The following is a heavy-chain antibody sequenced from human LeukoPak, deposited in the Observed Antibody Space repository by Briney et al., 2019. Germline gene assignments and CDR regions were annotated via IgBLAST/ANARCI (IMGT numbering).Heavy chain of an antibody. D-gene: IGHD4-23*01. CDR1: GGSISSGGYY. J-gene: IGHJ1*01. CDR2: IYYSGST. Sequence: SETLSLTCTVSGGSISSGGYYWSWIRQHPGKGLEWIGYIYYSGSTYYNPSLKSRVTISVDTSKNQFSLKLSSVIAADTAFYYCAKAGKTSAKRAAEYFQHWGQGTLVTVSS. V-gene: IGHV4-31*03. CDR3: AKAGKTSAKRAAEYFQH.